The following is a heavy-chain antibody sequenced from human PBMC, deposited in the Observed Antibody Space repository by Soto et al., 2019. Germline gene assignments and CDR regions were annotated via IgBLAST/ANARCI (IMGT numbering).Heavy chain of an antibody. V-gene: IGHV3-23*01. J-gene: IGHJ5*02. CDR3: AKDAVYKDGLWLMDS. CDR2: ISGSGFKK. CDR1: GFIFENFG. Sequence: TGGSLRLSCAASGFIFENFGMSWDRQAPGKGLEWISSISGSGFKKYYADSVKGRFTISKDNSKNTLYLQMTNLRDEDTALYYCAKDAVYKDGLWLMDSWGQGTLVTVSS. D-gene: IGHD2-21*01.